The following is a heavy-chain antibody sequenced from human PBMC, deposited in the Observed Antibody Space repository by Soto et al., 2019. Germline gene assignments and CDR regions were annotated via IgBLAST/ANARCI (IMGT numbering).Heavy chain of an antibody. D-gene: IGHD4-17*01. Sequence: QVQLVQSGAEVKKPGSSVKVSCKASGGTFSNYTITWVRQAPGQGLEWMGRIIPILDIANYAKKFQGRVTITADKSTSTAYTELSSLRSEDTAVYYCAREVGLGPVTVSTHVDYWGQGNLVIVSS. CDR3: AREVGLGPVTVSTHVDY. CDR1: GGTFSNYT. CDR2: IIPILDIA. V-gene: IGHV1-69*08. J-gene: IGHJ4*02.